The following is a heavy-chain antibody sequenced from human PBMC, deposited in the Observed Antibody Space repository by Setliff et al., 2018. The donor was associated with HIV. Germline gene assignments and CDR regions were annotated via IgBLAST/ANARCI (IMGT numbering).Heavy chain of an antibody. CDR1: GFTFSAHC. Sequence: HPGGSLRLSCAVTGFTFSAHCMDWVRQAPGKGLEWVARSRNRANTYTTEYAASVKGRFTISRDESENSLYLQMNSLKTEDTAVYYCVRDVAARNMVRGIIYHYYYMDVWGKGTTVTVSS. CDR2: SRNRANTYTT. V-gene: IGHV3-72*01. CDR3: VRDVAARNMVRGIIYHYYYMDV. D-gene: IGHD3-10*01. J-gene: IGHJ6*03.